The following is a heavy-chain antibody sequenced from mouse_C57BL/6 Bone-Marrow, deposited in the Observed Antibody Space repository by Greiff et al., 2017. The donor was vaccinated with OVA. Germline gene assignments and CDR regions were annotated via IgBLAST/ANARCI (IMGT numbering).Heavy chain of an antibody. CDR3: ARGGYYPFAY. D-gene: IGHD2-3*01. V-gene: IGHV1-78*01. Sequence: QVQLQQSDAELVKPGASVKISCKVSGYTFTDHTIHWMKQRPEQGLEWIGYIYPRDGSTKYNQKFKDKATLTADKSSSTAYMQLSSLTYEDSAVYYCARGGYYPFAYWGQGTLVTVSA. CDR2: IYPRDGST. CDR1: GYTFTDHT. J-gene: IGHJ3*01.